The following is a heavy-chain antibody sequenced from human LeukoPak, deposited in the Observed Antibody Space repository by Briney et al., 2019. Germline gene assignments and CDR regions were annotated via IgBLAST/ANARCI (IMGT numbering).Heavy chain of an antibody. Sequence: GGSLRLSCAASGFTFSSYAMSWVRQAPGKGLEGVSGISGSGTFTKYEDSVKGRFTISRDNSKNTLYLQMNSLRAEDTAVYYCARARTTVNYFDYWGQGTLVTVSS. J-gene: IGHJ4*02. V-gene: IGHV3-23*01. CDR1: GFTFSSYA. CDR3: ARARTTVNYFDY. CDR2: ISGSGTFT. D-gene: IGHD4-17*01.